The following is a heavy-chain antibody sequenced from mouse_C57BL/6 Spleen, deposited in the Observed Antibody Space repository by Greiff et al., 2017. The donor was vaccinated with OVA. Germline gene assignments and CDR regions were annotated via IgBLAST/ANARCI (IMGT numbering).Heavy chain of an antibody. V-gene: IGHV3-6*01. CDR3: ARAPDRDFDY. CDR1: GYSITSGYY. CDR2: ISYDGSN. J-gene: IGHJ2*01. D-gene: IGHD3-2*01. Sequence: ESGPGLVKPSQSLSLTCSVTGYSITSGYYWNWIRQFPGNKLEWMGYISYDGSNNYNPSLKNRISITRDTSKNQFFLKLNSVTTEDTATYYCARAPDRDFDYWGQGTTLTVSS.